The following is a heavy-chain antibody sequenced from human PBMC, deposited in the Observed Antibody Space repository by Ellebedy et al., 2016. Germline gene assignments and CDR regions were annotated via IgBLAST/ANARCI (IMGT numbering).Heavy chain of an antibody. Sequence: SQTLSLTCAISGDSVSPNSGGWNWIRQSPSRGLEWLGRTYYRSEWYNDYAVSVKSRITIIPDTSKNQFSLQLKSVTPEDTGMYYCAREVAVAGDLDYWGQGTLVTVSS. CDR1: GDSVSPNSGG. V-gene: IGHV6-1*01. D-gene: IGHD6-19*01. J-gene: IGHJ4*02. CDR2: TYYRSEWYN. CDR3: AREVAVAGDLDY.